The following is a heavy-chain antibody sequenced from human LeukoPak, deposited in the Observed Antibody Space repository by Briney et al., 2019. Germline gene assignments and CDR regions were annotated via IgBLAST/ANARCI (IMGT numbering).Heavy chain of an antibody. CDR3: ARLMSTIDY. CDR2: IYHSGST. V-gene: IGHV4-38-2*01. Sequence: SETLSLTCAVSGYSISSGYYWGWIRQPPGKGLEWIGSIYHSGSTFYNPSLKSRVTISVDTSKNQFSLELTSVTAADTAVYYCARLMSTIDYWGQGTLVTVSS. J-gene: IGHJ4*02. D-gene: IGHD5-24*01. CDR1: GYSISSGYY.